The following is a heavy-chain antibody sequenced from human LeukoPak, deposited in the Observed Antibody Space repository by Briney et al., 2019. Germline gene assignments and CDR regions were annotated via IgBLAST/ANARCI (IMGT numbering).Heavy chain of an antibody. D-gene: IGHD2-2*01. Sequence: GGSLRLSCAASGFTFSDYYMSWIRQAPGKGLEWVSYISSSSSYTNYADSVKGRFTISRDNAKNSLYLQTNSLRAEDTAVYYCARLGYCSSTSCYDPALDAFDIWGQGTMVTVSS. CDR3: ARLGYCSSTSCYDPALDAFDI. CDR1: GFTFSDYY. V-gene: IGHV3-11*06. J-gene: IGHJ3*02. CDR2: ISSSSSYT.